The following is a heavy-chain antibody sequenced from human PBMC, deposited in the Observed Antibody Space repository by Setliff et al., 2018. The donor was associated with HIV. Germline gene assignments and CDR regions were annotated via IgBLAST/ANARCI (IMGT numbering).Heavy chain of an antibody. Sequence: SETLSLTCAVSGGSISSNWWSWVRQSPGKGLEWIGEIYHSGSTHYTPSLQSRVTISVDKSKSQLSLKLNSVTAADTAVYYCARQPLYNDYDWRSYYFDYWGQGSLVTVSS. V-gene: IGHV4-4*02. D-gene: IGHD5-12*01. CDR2: IYHSGST. J-gene: IGHJ4*02. CDR3: ARQPLYNDYDWRSYYFDY. CDR1: GGSISSNW.